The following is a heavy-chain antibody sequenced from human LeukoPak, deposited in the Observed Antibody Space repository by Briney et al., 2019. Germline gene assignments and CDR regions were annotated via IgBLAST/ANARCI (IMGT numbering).Heavy chain of an antibody. CDR2: ISGSGAST. CDR1: GFIFSSYA. V-gene: IGHV3-23*01. J-gene: IGHJ4*02. Sequence: GGSLRLSCAASGFIFSSYAMTWVRQAPGKGLEWVSTISGSGASTYYADSVKGRFTISRDNSKNTPYVQMNSLRAEDTAIYYCEKGYCTSTSCYRFDYWGQGTLVTVSS. D-gene: IGHD2-2*01. CDR3: EKGYCTSTSCYRFDY.